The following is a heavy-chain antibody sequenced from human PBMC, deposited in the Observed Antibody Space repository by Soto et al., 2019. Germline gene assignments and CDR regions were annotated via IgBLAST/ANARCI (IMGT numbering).Heavy chain of an antibody. V-gene: IGHV3-48*01. CDR3: ASDHLHNFDY. Sequence: PGGSLRLSCAASGFTFSAYSMNWVRRAPGKGLEWVSYISSGTGSTISYADSVKGRFTISRDNDKNSLYLQMNSLRADDTAVYYCASDHLHNFDYWGQGNLVTVSS. CDR1: GFTFSAYS. J-gene: IGHJ4*02. CDR2: ISSGTGSTI.